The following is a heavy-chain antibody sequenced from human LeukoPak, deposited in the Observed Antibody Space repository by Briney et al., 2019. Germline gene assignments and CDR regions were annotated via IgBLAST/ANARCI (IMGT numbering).Heavy chain of an antibody. V-gene: IGHV4-59*08. CDR1: GGSISSYY. CDR3: ARQGEMATIDY. D-gene: IGHD3-16*01. CDR2: IYYSGST. J-gene: IGHJ4*02. Sequence: SETLSLTCTVSGGSISSYYWSWIRQPPGKGLEWIGHIYYSGSTNYNPSLKSRVTISVDTSKNQFSLKLSSVTAADTAVYYCARQGEMATIDYWGQGTLVTVSS.